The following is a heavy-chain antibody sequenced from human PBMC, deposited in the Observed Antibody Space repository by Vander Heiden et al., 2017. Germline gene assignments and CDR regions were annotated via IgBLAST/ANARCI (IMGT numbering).Heavy chain of an antibody. CDR1: GFTFSGYG. Sequence: EVHLLGSGGGLVQPGGSLRLSCATSGFTFSGYGMNWVRQAPGKGLEWVSYISSSSTTRNYADSVKGRFTISRDNAKNSLYLQMNSLREEDTAVYYCARGGASRPDYWGQGTLVTVSS. CDR2: ISSSSTTR. CDR3: ARGGASRPDY. V-gene: IGHV3-48*02. D-gene: IGHD6-6*01. J-gene: IGHJ4*02.